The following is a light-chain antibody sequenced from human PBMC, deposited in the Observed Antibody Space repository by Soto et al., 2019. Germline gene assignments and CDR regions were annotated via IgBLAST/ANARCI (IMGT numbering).Light chain of an antibody. J-gene: IGKJ4*01. CDR2: DAS. Sequence: EIVLTQSPATLSLSPGERATLSRGASQSINNNYLAWYQQKPGLAPRLLIYDASTRAAGIPDRFSGSGSGTDFTLTIGRLEPEDFAVYYCQQFDNLITFGGGTKVQIK. V-gene: IGKV3D-20*01. CDR1: QSINNNY. CDR3: QQFDNLIT.